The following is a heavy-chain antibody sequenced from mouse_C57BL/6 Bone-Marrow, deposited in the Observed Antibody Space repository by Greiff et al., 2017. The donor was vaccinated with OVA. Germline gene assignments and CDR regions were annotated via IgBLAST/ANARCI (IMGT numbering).Heavy chain of an antibody. CDR2: IYPRSGNT. Sequence: VKVVESGAELARPGASVKLSCKASGYTFTSYGISWVKQRTGQGLEWIGEIYPRSGNTYYNEKFKGKATLTADKSSSTAYMELRSLTSEDSAVYFCARWGNYDDYWGQGTTLTVSS. CDR1: GYTFTSYG. V-gene: IGHV1-81*01. J-gene: IGHJ2*01. CDR3: ARWGNYDDY.